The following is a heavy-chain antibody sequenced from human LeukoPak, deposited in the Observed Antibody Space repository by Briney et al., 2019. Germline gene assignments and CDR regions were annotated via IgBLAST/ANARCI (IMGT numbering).Heavy chain of an antibody. V-gene: IGHV1-69*04. D-gene: IGHD6-19*01. CDR3: ARDFVAVVGTSIPGFDP. Sequence: EASVKVSCKASGGTFSSYGVSWVRQAPGQGLEWMGRIIPILGITNYAQNFQGRVTITADKSTSTAYAYMELSSLRSEDTAVYYCARDFVAVVGTSIPGFDPWGQGTLVTVSS. CDR1: GGTFSSYG. J-gene: IGHJ5*02. CDR2: IIPILGIT.